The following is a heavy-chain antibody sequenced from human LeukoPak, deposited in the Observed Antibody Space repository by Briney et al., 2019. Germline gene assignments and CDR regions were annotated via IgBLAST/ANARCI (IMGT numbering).Heavy chain of an antibody. Sequence: PGGSLRLSCAASGFTFSSYSMNWVRQAPGKGLEWVSYISSSSSTIYYADSVKGRFTISRDNAKNSLYLQMNSLRAEDTAVYYCARDLWGFYYDSRGGVDYWGQGTLVTVSS. J-gene: IGHJ4*02. D-gene: IGHD3-22*01. CDR1: GFTFSSYS. V-gene: IGHV3-48*01. CDR2: ISSSSSTI. CDR3: ARDLWGFYYDSRGGVDY.